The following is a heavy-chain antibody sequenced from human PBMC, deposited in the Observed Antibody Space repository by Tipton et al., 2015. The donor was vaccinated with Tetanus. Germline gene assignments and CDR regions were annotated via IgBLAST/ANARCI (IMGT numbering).Heavy chain of an antibody. Sequence: SLRLSCAGSGFTFDDYAMVWVRQAPGKGLEWVSSISSSSSYIYYADSVRGRFTISRDNAKNSLYLQMNSLRAEDTAVYYCARPRPSGNYYYGMDVWGQGTTVTVSS. D-gene: IGHD1-26*01. J-gene: IGHJ6*02. CDR2: ISSSSSYI. CDR3: ARPRPSGNYYYGMDV. CDR1: GFTFDDYA. V-gene: IGHV3-21*01.